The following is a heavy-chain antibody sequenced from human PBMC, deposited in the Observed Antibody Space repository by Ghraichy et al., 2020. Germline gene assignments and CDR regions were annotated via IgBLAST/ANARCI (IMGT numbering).Heavy chain of an antibody. CDR1: GFTFSSYS. D-gene: IGHD2-2*01. CDR3: ARGAGSASWELYGMDV. V-gene: IGHV3-48*01. Sequence: GESLNISCAASGFTFSSYSMNWVRQAPGKGLEWVSYISSSVTTIFYPDSVRGRFTISIDNAKNSLYLQMNNLRAEDTAVYYCARGAGSASWELYGMDVWGQGTTVTVSS. CDR2: ISSSVTTI. J-gene: IGHJ6*02.